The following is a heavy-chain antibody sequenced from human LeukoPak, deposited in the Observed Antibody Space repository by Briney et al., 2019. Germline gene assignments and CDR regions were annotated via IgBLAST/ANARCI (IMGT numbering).Heavy chain of an antibody. D-gene: IGHD6-19*01. J-gene: IGHJ3*02. CDR3: ARIYVAVAVNAFDI. V-gene: IGHV4-39*07. CDR2: IFNSGST. CDR1: GGSISSSKYY. Sequence: PSETLSLTCTVSGGSISSSKYYWGWIRQPPGKGLEWIGTIFNSGSTHYNPSLKSRVTISVDTSKNQFSLKLSSVTAADTAVYYCARIYVAVAVNAFDIWGQGTMVTVSS.